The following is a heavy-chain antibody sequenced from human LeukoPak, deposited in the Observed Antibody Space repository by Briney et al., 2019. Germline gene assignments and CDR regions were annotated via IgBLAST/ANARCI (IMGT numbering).Heavy chain of an antibody. CDR3: ARDDIAVAGQDY. CDR1: GFTVSSNY. V-gene: IGHV3-66*01. J-gene: IGHJ4*02. CDR2: IYSGGST. D-gene: IGHD6-19*01. Sequence: GGSLRLSCAASGFTVSSNYMSWVRQAPGKGLEWVSVIYSGGSTYYADSVKGRFTISRDNSKNTLYLQMNSLRAEDTAVCYCARDDIAVAGQDYWGQGTLVTVSS.